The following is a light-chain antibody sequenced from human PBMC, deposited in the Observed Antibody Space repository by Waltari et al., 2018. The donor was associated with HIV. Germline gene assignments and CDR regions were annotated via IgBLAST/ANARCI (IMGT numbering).Light chain of an antibody. CDR1: QSITSSS. V-gene: IGKV3-20*01. J-gene: IGKJ1*01. CDR3: QQYGSAPWT. CDR2: GAS. Sequence: EIVLTQSPGTLSLSPGERLTLSCRASQSITSSSLAWYQQKPGQALRLLIYGASSRATGIPDRFSGGGSGTDFTLTISRLEPEDFAVYYCQQYGSAPWTFGQGTNVEIK.